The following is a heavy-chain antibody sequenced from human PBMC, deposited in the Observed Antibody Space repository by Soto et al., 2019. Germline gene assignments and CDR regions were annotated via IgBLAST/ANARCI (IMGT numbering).Heavy chain of an antibody. V-gene: IGHV4-30-4*01. CDR1: GGSISSDLHY. Sequence: SETLSLTCSVSGGSISSDLHYWSWIRQSPGKGLEWIGYIHYSGSTYYNPSLKSRITINPDTSKNQFSLQLNSVTPEDTAVYYCARASHHGTSFDYWGQGTLVTVSS. CDR3: ARASHHGTSFDY. J-gene: IGHJ4*02. CDR2: IHYSGST.